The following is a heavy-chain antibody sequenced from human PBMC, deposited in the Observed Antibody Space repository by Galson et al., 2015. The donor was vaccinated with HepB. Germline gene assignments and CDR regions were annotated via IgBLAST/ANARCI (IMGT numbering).Heavy chain of an antibody. CDR1: GGTFSTYA. J-gene: IGHJ6*03. V-gene: IGHV1-69*04. D-gene: IGHD3-10*01. CDR3: ARDGFTMVRGISISYYYYYMDV. Sequence: SVKVSCKASGGTFSTYAITWVRQTPGRGLEWMGRIIPALRVTNYAQNFQGRVTISADQSTSTAYLEVSSLRSEDTAVYYRARDGFTMVRGISISYYYYYMDVWGKGTTVTVSS. CDR2: IIPALRVT.